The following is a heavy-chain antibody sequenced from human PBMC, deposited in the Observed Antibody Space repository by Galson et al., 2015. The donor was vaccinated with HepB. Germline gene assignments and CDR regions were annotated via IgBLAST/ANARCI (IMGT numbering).Heavy chain of an antibody. V-gene: IGHV1-69*08. CDR3: AKGRWISWTTMFRGIIPVALDV. CDR1: GGNFNMNS. D-gene: IGHD3-10*01. Sequence: SVKVSCTVSGGNFNMNSFSWVRQAPGEGLEWMGRVIQVLGYKNYVERLKGRVTITTDKSTSSAYMEMRSLRSEDTATYFWAKGRWISWTTMFRGIIPVALDVWGQGTKVIVSS. J-gene: IGHJ3*01. CDR2: VIQVLGYK.